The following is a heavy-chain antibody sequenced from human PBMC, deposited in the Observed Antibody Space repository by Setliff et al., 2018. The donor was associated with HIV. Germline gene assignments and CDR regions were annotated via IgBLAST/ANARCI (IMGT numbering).Heavy chain of an antibody. J-gene: IGHJ5*02. V-gene: IGHV4-4*07. CDR1: GDSISSALDH. CDR2: IYASGSI. Sequence: SETLSLTCSVSGDSISSALDHWTWIRQAAGKGLQWIGRIYASGSINYNPSLQSRVTMSVDTSKNQFSLKLSSVTAADTAVYYCARVNLYSSGWYLDNNWFDPWGQGTLVTVSS. D-gene: IGHD6-19*01. CDR3: ARVNLYSSGWYLDNNWFDP.